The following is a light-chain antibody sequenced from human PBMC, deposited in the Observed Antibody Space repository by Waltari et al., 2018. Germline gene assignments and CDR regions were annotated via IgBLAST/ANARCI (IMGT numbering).Light chain of an antibody. CDR3: QQVQTHSALT. J-gene: IGKJ4*01. CDR2: AAS. CDR1: QDISND. V-gene: IGKV1-9*01. Sequence: DIQLTQSPSFLSASVGDSVSITCRASQDISNDLAWYQQKLGKVSKLLIFAASTLQNGVPWRFSGSGSGTEFTLTIASLQPEDFATYYCQQVQTHSALTFGGGTRVEIK.